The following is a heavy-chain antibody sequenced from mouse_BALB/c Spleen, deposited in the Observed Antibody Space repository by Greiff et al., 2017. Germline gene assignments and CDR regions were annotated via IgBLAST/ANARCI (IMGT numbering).Heavy chain of an antibody. D-gene: IGHD2-1*01. J-gene: IGHJ4*01. CDR2: ISSGSSTI. V-gene: IGHV5-17*02. CDR1: GFTFSSFG. Sequence: DVKLVESGGGLVQPGGSRKLSCAASGFTFSSFGMHWVRQAPEKGLEWVAYISSGSSTIYYADKVKGRFTISRDNPKNTLFLQMTSLRSEDTAMYYCARRRSYGNYAMDYWGQGTSVTVSS. CDR3: ARRRSYGNYAMDY.